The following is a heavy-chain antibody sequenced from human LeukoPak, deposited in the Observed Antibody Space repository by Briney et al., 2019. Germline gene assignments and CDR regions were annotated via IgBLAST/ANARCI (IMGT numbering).Heavy chain of an antibody. V-gene: IGHV4-38-2*02. J-gene: IGHJ4*02. CDR1: GYTISSGYY. CDR2: FYYRGNT. D-gene: IGHD3-22*01. Sequence: SETLSLTCTVSGYTISSGYYWSWIRQTPGKGLEWIGSFYYRGNTYYNPSLKSRVTVSVDTSKNQFSLKLSSVTAADTAIYYCARETRNYYDSIGYYLFDYWGQGTLVTVSS. CDR3: ARETRNYYDSIGYYLFDY.